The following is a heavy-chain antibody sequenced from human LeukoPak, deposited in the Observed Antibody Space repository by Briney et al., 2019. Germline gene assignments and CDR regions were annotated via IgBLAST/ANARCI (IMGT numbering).Heavy chain of an antibody. CDR3: ARDHRWGFDY. J-gene: IGHJ4*02. Sequence: PGGSLRLSCAASGFTFSTYSINWVRQAPGKGLEWVSYIGSRDRTIYYADSVKGRFTISTDNAENSLYLQMNSLRTEDTAVYYCARDHRWGFDYWGRGTLVTVSS. CDR1: GFTFSTYS. CDR2: IGSRDRTI. D-gene: IGHD7-27*01. V-gene: IGHV3-48*01.